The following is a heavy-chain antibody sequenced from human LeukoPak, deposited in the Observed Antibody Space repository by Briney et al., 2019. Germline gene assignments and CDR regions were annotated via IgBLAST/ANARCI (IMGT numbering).Heavy chain of an antibody. CDR1: GYTFTGYY. CDR3: ARDYGTSDAFDI. D-gene: IGHD4-17*01. V-gene: IGHV1-2*02. Sequence: ASVKVSCKASGYTFTGYYMRWVRQAPGQGLEWMGWINPNSGGTNYAQKFQGRVTMTRDTSISTAYMELSRLRSDDTAVYYCARDYGTSDAFDIWGQGTMVTVSS. J-gene: IGHJ3*02. CDR2: INPNSGGT.